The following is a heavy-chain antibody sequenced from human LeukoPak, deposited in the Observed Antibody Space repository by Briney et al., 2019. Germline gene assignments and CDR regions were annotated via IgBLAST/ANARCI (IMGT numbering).Heavy chain of an antibody. CDR2: INHRGST. CDR3: ARVGQLARGPNFDY. D-gene: IGHD6-6*01. Sequence: PSETLSLTCAVYGGSFSGYYWSWIRQPPGKGLEWIGEINHRGSTNYNPSLKSRVTISVDTSKNQFSLKLSSVTAADTAVYYCARVGQLARGPNFDYWGQGTLVTVSS. V-gene: IGHV4-34*01. CDR1: GGSFSGYY. J-gene: IGHJ4*02.